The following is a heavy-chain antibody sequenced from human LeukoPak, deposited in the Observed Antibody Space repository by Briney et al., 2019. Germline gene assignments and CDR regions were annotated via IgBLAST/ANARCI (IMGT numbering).Heavy chain of an antibody. V-gene: IGHV4-30-2*01. CDR3: AGGTPEKRAYCGGDCYLVPEWFDP. D-gene: IGHD2-21*02. CDR2: IYHSGST. Sequence: SQTLSLTCAVSGGSISSGGYSWSWIRQPRGEGLEWIVYIYHSGSTYYNPSLTSRVTLSVDRSKTPFSLKLSSVTAADTAVYYCAGGTPEKRAYCGGDCYLVPEWFDPWGQGTLVTVSS. J-gene: IGHJ5*02. CDR1: GGSISSGGYS.